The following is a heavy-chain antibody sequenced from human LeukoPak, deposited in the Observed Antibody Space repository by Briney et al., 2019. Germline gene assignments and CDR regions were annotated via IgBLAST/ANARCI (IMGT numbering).Heavy chain of an antibody. CDR3: ARQMTTVTTSTTVDHFDY. D-gene: IGHD4-17*01. Sequence: SETLSLTCTVSGGSISSGSSYWSWVRQPAGRGLEWLGRIYTSGSTNYNPSLNSRVTISIDTSNNQFSLKLSSATATDTAVYYCARQMTTVTTSTTVDHFDYWGQGTLVTVSS. J-gene: IGHJ4*02. CDR2: IYTSGST. CDR1: GGSISSGSSY. V-gene: IGHV4-61*02.